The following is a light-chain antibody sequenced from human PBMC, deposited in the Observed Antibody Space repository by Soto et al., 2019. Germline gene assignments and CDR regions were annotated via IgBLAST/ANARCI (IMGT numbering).Light chain of an antibody. Sequence: EIVLTQSPATLSLSPGERATLSCRASQSVSSSLAWYQQKPGQAPRLLIYDASNRATGIPARFSGSGSGTDLTITISSREPEDFAVYYCQQRSNWPRTFGQGTKLEIK. V-gene: IGKV3-11*01. CDR3: QQRSNWPRT. CDR1: QSVSSS. CDR2: DAS. J-gene: IGKJ2*01.